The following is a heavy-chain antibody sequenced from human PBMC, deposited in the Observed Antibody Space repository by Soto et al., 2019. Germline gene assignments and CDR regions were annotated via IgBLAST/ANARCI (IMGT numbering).Heavy chain of an antibody. CDR3: ARVPLKTGYDSSGYYFDY. CDR1: GGSISSGGYS. V-gene: IGHV4-30-2*01. J-gene: IGHJ4*02. CDR2: IYHSGST. D-gene: IGHD3-22*01. Sequence: SETLSLTCAVSGGSISSGGYSWSWIRQPPGKGLEWIGYIYHSGSTYYNPSLKSRVTISVDRSKNQFSLKLSSVTAADTAVYYCARVPLKTGYDSSGYYFDYWGQGTLVTVSS.